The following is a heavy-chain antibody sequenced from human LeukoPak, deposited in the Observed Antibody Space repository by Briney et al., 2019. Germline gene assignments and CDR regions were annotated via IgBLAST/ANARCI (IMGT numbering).Heavy chain of an antibody. J-gene: IGHJ6*02. V-gene: IGHV3-7*04. Sequence: PGGSLRLSCAVSGFKFKSYWMTWVRQAPGKGLEWVATRKQDGSEKYYVDSVKGRGTIARDNAKNSLYLQMSSLRAEDTAVYYCARGHYGMDVWGQGTTVIVSS. CDR3: ARGHYGMDV. CDR2: RKQDGSEK. CDR1: GFKFKSYW.